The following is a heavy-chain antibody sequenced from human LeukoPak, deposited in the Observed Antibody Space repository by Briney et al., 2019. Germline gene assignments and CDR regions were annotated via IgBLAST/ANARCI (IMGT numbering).Heavy chain of an antibody. V-gene: IGHV3-23*01. D-gene: IGHD3-10*01. CDR2: ISDSGGNT. CDR3: AKGSAGEVRGVTSLFYYGMAV. J-gene: IGHJ6*04. Sequence: GGSLRLSCATSGFAFASYAMNWVRQGPGRGLEWVSGISDSGGNTYYADSVKGRFTISRDNSKNTLYLQVNSLRVEDTAVYFCAKGSAGEVRGVTSLFYYGMAVWGEGTTVTVSS. CDR1: GFAFASYA.